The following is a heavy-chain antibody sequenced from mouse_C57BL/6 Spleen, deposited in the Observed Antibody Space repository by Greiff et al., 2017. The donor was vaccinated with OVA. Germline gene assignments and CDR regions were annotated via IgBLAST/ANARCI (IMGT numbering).Heavy chain of an antibody. Sequence: EVKLMESGPGLVKPSQSLSLTCSVTGYSITSGYYWNWIRQFPGNKLEWMGYISYDGSNNYNPSLKNRISITRDTSKNQFFLKLNSVTTEDTATYYCARAGYDGYYEFAYWGQGTLVTVSA. CDR3: ARAGYDGYYEFAY. J-gene: IGHJ3*01. V-gene: IGHV3-6*01. CDR2: ISYDGSN. D-gene: IGHD2-3*01. CDR1: GYSITSGYY.